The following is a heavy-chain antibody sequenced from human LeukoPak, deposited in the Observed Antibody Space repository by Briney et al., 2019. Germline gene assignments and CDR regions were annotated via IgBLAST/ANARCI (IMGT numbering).Heavy chain of an antibody. V-gene: IGHV4-59*01. CDR3: ARVFSIGGYFDY. D-gene: IGHD3-16*01. CDR1: GGSISSYY. J-gene: IGHJ4*02. Sequence: SETLSLTCTVSGGSISSYYWSWIRQPPGKGLEWIGYIYYSGSTNYNPSLKSRVTISVDTSKNQFSLKLSSVTAADTAVYYCARVFSIGGYFDYWGQGTLVTVSS. CDR2: IYYSGST.